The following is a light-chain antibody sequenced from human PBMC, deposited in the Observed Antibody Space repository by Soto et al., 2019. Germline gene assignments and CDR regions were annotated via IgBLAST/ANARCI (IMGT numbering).Light chain of an antibody. J-gene: IGKJ2*01. CDR1: QDIRNY. CDR3: QQYDNLPSYT. V-gene: IGKV1-33*01. Sequence: DIQMTQSPSSLSASVGDTVTITCQASQDIRNYLKWYQQKPGKAPKLLISDASYLETGVPSRFSGSGSGTDFTFTISGLQPEDIATYYCQQYDNLPSYTFGQGTKLEIK. CDR2: DAS.